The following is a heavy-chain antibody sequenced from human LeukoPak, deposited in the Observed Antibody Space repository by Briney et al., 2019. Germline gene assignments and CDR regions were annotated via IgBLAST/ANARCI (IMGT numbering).Heavy chain of an antibody. CDR2: ISGSGGTT. V-gene: IGHV3-48*04. J-gene: IGHJ4*02. CDR3: ARGPFTSISKYFDY. CDR1: GFTFSSYS. D-gene: IGHD2-2*01. Sequence: GGSLRLSCAASGFTFSSYSMNWVRQAPGKGLEWVSGISGSGGTTYYADSVKGRFTISRDNAKNSLYLQMNSLRAEDTAVYYCARGPFTSISKYFDYWGQGTLVTVSS.